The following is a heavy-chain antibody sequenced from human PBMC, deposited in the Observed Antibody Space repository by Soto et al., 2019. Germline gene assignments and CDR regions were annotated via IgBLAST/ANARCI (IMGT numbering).Heavy chain of an antibody. D-gene: IGHD6-19*01. CDR3: AGIIGGSVAGYFDY. CDR1: GYTFTSYY. J-gene: IGHJ4*02. CDR2: INPSDGST. V-gene: IGHV1-46*01. Sequence: ASVKVSCKASGYTFTSYYMHWVRQAPEQGLEWMGIINPSDGSTTYAQKFQGRVTMTRDTSTSTVYMGLSSLRSEDTAMYYCAGIIGGSVAGYFDYWGRGTLVTVSS.